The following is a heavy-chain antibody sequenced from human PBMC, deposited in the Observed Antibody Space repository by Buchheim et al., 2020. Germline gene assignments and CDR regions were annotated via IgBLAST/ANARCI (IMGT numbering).Heavy chain of an antibody. CDR3: VRHRSGTMCNY. D-gene: IGHD1-7*01. Sequence: QLQLQESGPGLVKPSETLSLTCTVSTESISSSSNYWVWLRQPPGKGLEWIGTMFYSGSVFYNPSLRIRLSISVDTSKNQFSLKLNSVTAADTAVYYCVRHRSGTMCNYWGQGTL. V-gene: IGHV4-39*01. J-gene: IGHJ4*02. CDR1: TESISSSSNY. CDR2: MFYSGSV.